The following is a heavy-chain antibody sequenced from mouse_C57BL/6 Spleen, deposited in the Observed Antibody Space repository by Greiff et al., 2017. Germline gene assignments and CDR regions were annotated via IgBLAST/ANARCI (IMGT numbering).Heavy chain of an antibody. Sequence: EVHLVESGGGLVKPGGSLKLSCAASGFTFSSYTMSWVRQTPEKRLEWVATISGGGGNTYYPDSVKGRFTLSRDNAKNTLYLQMSSLRSEDTALXYCARRGYYYGSSYWYFDVWGTGTTVTVAS. CDR1: GFTFSSYT. J-gene: IGHJ1*03. CDR2: ISGGGGNT. V-gene: IGHV5-9*01. CDR3: ARRGYYYGSSYWYFDV. D-gene: IGHD1-1*01.